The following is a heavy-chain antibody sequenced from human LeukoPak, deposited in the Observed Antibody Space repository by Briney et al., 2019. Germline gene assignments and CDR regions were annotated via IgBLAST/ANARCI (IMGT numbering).Heavy chain of an antibody. CDR2: ISYDGSNK. D-gene: IGHD6-19*01. J-gene: IGHJ4*02. V-gene: IGHV3-30*04. Sequence: GGSLRLSCATSGFTLSSYAMHWVRQAPGKGLEWVALISYDGSNKYYADSVKGRFTISRDNSKNTLYLQMTSLRAEDTAVCYCARDADIAVAGHFDYWGQGTLVTVSS. CDR3: ARDADIAVAGHFDY. CDR1: GFTLSSYA.